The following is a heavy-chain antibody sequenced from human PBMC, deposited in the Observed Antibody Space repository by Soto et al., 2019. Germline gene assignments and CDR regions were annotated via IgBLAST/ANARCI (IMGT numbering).Heavy chain of an antibody. D-gene: IGHD7-27*01. J-gene: IGHJ4*02. V-gene: IGHV2-5*02. CDR2: IYWDDDK. CDR1: GFSLSTSGVG. CDR3: AHSLIPNWGSRGAFDY. Sequence: QITLKESGPTLVKPTQTLTLTCTFSGFSLSTSGVGVGWIRQPPGKALEWLALIYWDDDKRYSPSLKSRLTITTDTSKTQVVLTMTNMDPVDTATYYCAHSLIPNWGSRGAFDYWGQGTLVTVSS.